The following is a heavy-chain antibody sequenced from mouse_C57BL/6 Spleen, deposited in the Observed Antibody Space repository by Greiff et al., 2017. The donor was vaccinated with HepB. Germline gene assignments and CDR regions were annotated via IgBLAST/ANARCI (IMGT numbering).Heavy chain of an antibody. J-gene: IGHJ2*01. V-gene: IGHV1-69*01. CDR1: GYTFTSYW. Sequence: VKLQQPGAELVMPGASVKLSCKASGYTFTSYWMHWVKQRPGQGLEWIGEIDPSDSYTNYNQKFKGKSTLTVDKSSSTAYMQLSSLTSEDSAVYYCARRGYGNFDYWGQGTTLTVSS. CDR2: IDPSDSYT. D-gene: IGHD2-10*02. CDR3: ARRGYGNFDY.